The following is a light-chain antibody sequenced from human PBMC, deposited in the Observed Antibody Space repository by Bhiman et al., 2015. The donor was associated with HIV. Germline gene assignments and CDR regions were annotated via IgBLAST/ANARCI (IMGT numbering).Light chain of an antibody. V-gene: IGLV1-51*01. CDR3: ATWDSSLSAMV. J-gene: IGLJ2*01. CDR1: SSNIGRDF. CDR2: DTY. Sequence: QSVLTQPPSVSAAPRQKVTISCSGSSSNIGRDFVSWYQQLPGAAPKLLIYDTYKRPSGIPDRFSGSKSGTSATLGITELQTGDEADYYCATWDSSLSAMVFGGGTKLTVL.